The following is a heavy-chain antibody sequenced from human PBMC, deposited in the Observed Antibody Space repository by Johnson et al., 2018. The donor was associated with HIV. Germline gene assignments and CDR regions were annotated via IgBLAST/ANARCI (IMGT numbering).Heavy chain of an antibody. CDR2: ISWNSGRI. J-gene: IGHJ3*02. V-gene: IGHV3-9*01. CDR1: GFTFDDYA. D-gene: IGHD1-26*01. CDR3: AKDVAQSGRYSVAFDI. Sequence: DVQVVESGGGLVQPGRSLRLSCAASGFTFDDYAMHWVRQAPGKGLEWVSGISWNSGRIGDADSVKGRFTISRDNAKNSVYLQMNSLRAEDTALYYCAKDVAQSGRYSVAFDIWGQGTMVTV.